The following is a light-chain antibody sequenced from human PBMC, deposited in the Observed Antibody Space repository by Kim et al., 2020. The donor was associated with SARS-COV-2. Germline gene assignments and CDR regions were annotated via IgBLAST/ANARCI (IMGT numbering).Light chain of an antibody. CDR2: DAS. J-gene: IGKJ2*01. CDR1: QGISSA. Sequence: AIQLTQSPSSLSASVGDRVTITCRASQGISSALAWYQHKAGKAPKLLIYDASSLESGVPSRFSGSGSGTDFTLTISSLQPEDFATYYCQQFKNYPYTFGQGTKLET. V-gene: IGKV1D-13*01. CDR3: QQFKNYPYT.